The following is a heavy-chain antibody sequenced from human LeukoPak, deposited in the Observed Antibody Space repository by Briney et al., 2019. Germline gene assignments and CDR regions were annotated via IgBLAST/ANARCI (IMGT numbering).Heavy chain of an antibody. CDR1: GYTFTGYY. CDR2: INPNSGGT. J-gene: IGHJ4*02. D-gene: IGHD3-22*01. V-gene: IGHV1-2*02. Sequence: ASVKVSCKASGYTFTGYYMHWVRQAPGQGLEWMGWINPNSGGTNYAQKFQGGVTMTRDTSISTAYMELSRLRSDDTAVYYCARDPNYYDSSGYYHGYYFDYWGQGTLVTVSS. CDR3: ARDPNYYDSSGYYHGYYFDY.